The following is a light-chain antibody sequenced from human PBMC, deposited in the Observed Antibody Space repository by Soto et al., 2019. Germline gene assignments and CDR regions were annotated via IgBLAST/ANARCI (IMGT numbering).Light chain of an antibody. CDR3: SSHSSSGNIEV. Sequence: QSALTQPASVSGSPGQSITLSFAGTSSDVGGSNYVSWYQQHPGKPPKLMIYDVYNRPSGVSNRFSGSKSGNTSSLTISGLQAEDEADYYCSSHSSSGNIEVFGAGTKLTVL. CDR1: SSDVGGSNY. V-gene: IGLV2-14*03. CDR2: DVY. J-gene: IGLJ2*01.